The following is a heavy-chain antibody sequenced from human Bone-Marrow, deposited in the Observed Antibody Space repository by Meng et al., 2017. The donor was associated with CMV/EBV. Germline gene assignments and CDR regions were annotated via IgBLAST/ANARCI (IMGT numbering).Heavy chain of an antibody. J-gene: IGHJ4*02. CDR1: GYTFTSYY. Sequence: ASVKVPCKASGYTFTSYYMHWVRQAPGQGLEWMGRINPSGGSTSYAQKFQGRVTMTRDTSTSTVYMELSSLRSEDTAVYYCARGLEYYDFWSGYLGYWGQGTLVTVSS. D-gene: IGHD3-3*01. V-gene: IGHV1-46*01. CDR3: ARGLEYYDFWSGYLGY. CDR2: INPSGGST.